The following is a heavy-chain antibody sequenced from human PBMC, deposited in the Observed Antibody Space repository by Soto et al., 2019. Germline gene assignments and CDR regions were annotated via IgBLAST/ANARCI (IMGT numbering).Heavy chain of an antibody. CDR1: GDSISSSVW. D-gene: IGHD7-27*01. J-gene: IGHJ4*02. CDR2: VFHTGNT. V-gene: IGHV4-4*02. CDR3: ARKAWVSFDY. Sequence: SETLSLTCAVSGDSISSSVWWTWVRQPPGKGLEWIGEVFHTGNTYYNPFLKSRLTMSVDKSRNEFSLKLTSVTAADTAIYYCARKAWVSFDYWGQGALVTVSS.